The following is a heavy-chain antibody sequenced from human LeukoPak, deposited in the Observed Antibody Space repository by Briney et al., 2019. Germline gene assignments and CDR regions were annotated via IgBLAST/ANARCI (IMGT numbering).Heavy chain of an antibody. D-gene: IGHD3-22*01. J-gene: IGHJ3*02. Sequence: SETLSLTCTVSGGSISSYYWSWIRQPPGKGLEWIGYIYYSGSTNYNPSLKSRVTISVDTSKNQSSLKLSSVTAADTAVYYCARPYYYDSSGYFEYAFDIWGQGTMVTVSS. CDR2: IYYSGST. V-gene: IGHV4-59*01. CDR3: ARPYYYDSSGYFEYAFDI. CDR1: GGSISSYY.